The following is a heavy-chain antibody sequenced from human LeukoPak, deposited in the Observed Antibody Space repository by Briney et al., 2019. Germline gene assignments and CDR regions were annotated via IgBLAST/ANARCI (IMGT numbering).Heavy chain of an antibody. V-gene: IGHV1-2*02. CDR1: GYTFTGYY. Sequence: ASVKVSCKASGYTFTGYYMHWVRQAPGQGLEWMGWINPNSGGTNYAQKFQGRVTMTRDTSISTAYMELSRLRSDDTAVYYCARRAAYCSSTSCYMFDYWGQGTLVTVSS. J-gene: IGHJ4*02. CDR2: INPNSGGT. CDR3: ARRAAYCSSTSCYMFDY. D-gene: IGHD2-2*02.